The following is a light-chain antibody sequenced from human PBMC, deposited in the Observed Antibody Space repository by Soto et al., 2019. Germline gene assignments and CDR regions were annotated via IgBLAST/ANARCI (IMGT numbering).Light chain of an antibody. CDR1: QSVNSN. CDR2: GAS. Sequence: EIVITQSPATLSVSPGERATLSCRASQSVNSNLAWYQQKPGQAPRILIYGASTRATAIPARFSGSGSGTEFTLTISSLQSEDFAVYYCQQYNDWPRTFGGGTKVDIK. CDR3: QQYNDWPRT. J-gene: IGKJ4*01. V-gene: IGKV3-15*01.